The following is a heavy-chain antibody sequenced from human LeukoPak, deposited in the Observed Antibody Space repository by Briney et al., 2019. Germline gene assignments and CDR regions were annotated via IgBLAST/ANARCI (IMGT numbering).Heavy chain of an antibody. D-gene: IGHD5-18*01. J-gene: IGHJ6*03. V-gene: IGHV3-48*03. CDR2: ISSSGSTI. Sequence: PGGSLRLSCAASGFTFSSYEMNWVRQAPGKGLEWVSYISSSGSTIYYADSVKGRFTFSRDNAKNSLSLQMNSLRAEDTAVYYCARLRGYENLCYYYYFMDVWGKGTTVTISS. CDR3: ARLRGYENLCYYYYFMDV. CDR1: GFTFSSYE.